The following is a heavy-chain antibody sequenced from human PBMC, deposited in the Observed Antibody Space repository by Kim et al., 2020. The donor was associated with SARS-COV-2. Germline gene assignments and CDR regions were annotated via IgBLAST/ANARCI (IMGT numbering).Heavy chain of an antibody. J-gene: IGHJ4*02. CDR2: INNDGSST. CDR1: GFTFSRYW. Sequence: GGSLRLSCAASGFTFSRYWMHWVRQAPGKGLVWVSRINNDGSSTSYADSVKGRFTISRDNAKNTLYLQMNSLRAEDTAVYYCAREGTYYYDSSGYLGDYWGQGTLVTVSS. V-gene: IGHV3-74*01. D-gene: IGHD3-22*01. CDR3: AREGTYYYDSSGYLGDY.